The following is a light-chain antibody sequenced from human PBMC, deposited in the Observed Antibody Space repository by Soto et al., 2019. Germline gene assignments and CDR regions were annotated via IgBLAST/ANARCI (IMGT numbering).Light chain of an antibody. Sequence: EIVFTQSPGTLSLSPGERAILPCRASQSLSSSFLAWYQQKPGQAPRLLIYSSSNRATGIPDRFSGGGSGTDFTLTISRXEPADFAVYYCQQYGRSPLTFGGGTKVDIK. CDR1: QSLSSSF. CDR3: QQYGRSPLT. V-gene: IGKV3-20*01. CDR2: SSS. J-gene: IGKJ4*01.